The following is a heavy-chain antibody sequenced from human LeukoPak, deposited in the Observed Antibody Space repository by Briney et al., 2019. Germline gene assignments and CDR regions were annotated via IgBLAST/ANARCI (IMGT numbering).Heavy chain of an antibody. CDR1: GGSLGSNY. CDR2: ISYSGDT. J-gene: IGHJ1*01. D-gene: IGHD6-19*01. Sequence: SETLSLTCSVSGGSLGSNYWSWVRRPPGKGLEWIGYISYSGDTKYNPSLKSRLSMSVDTSKNQCSLMLTSVTAADTAVYYCARGSGWYPHWGQGTLVTVSS. V-gene: IGHV4-59*01. CDR3: ARGSGWYPH.